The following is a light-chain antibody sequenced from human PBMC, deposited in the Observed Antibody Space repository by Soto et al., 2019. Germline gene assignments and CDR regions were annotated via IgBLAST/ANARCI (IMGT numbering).Light chain of an antibody. CDR3: KSRTTRNTLV. Sequence: QSALTQPASVSGSPGQSITISCTGTSSDVGSYNLVSWYQQHPGKAPKLMIYEGSKRPSGVSNRFSGSKSGNTASLTISGLQAEDEADYYCKSRTTRNTLVFGGGTKLTVL. CDR2: EGS. J-gene: IGLJ3*02. CDR1: SSDVGSYNL. V-gene: IGLV2-14*02.